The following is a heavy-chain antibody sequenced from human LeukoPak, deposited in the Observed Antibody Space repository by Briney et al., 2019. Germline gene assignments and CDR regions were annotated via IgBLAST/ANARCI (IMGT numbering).Heavy chain of an antibody. J-gene: IGHJ5*02. V-gene: IGHV4-59*01. CDR3: ARDLGSSGWYH. CDR1: GGSISSYY. D-gene: IGHD6-19*01. Sequence: SETLSLTCTVSGGSISSYYWSWIRQPPGKGLEWIGYIYYSGSTNYNPSLKSRVTISVDTSKNQFSLKLSSVTAADTAVYYCARDLGSSGWYHWGQGTLVTVSS. CDR2: IYYSGST.